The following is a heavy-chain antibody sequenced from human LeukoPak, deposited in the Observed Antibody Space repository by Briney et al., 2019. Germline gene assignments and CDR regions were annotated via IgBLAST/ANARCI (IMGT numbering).Heavy chain of an antibody. Sequence: SETLSRTCTVSGGSISSGVYYWSWIRQHPGTGLEWIGYIYYSGSSYYNPSLKSRVTISVDTSKNQFSLKLSSVTAADTAVYFCAREGVDTAVDYWGQGTLVTVSS. CDR3: AREGVDTAVDY. V-gene: IGHV4-31*03. CDR1: GGSISSGVYY. J-gene: IGHJ4*02. CDR2: IYYSGSS. D-gene: IGHD5-18*01.